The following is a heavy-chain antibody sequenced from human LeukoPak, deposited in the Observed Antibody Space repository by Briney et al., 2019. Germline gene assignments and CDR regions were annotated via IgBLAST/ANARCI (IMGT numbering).Heavy chain of an antibody. CDR2: IYYSGST. CDR3: ARVGAGGYYGSGSYYNRYYFDY. D-gene: IGHD3-10*01. J-gene: IGHJ4*02. Sequence: SETLSLTCTVSGGSISSSSYYWGWIRQPPGKGLEWIGSIYYSGSTYYNPSLKSRVTISVDTSKNQFSLKLSSVTAADTAVYYCARVGAGGYYGSGSYYNRYYFDYWGQGTLVTVSS. V-gene: IGHV4-39*07. CDR1: GGSISSSSYY.